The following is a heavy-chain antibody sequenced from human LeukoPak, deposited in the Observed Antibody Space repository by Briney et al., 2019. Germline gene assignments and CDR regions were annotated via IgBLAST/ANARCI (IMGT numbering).Heavy chain of an antibody. Sequence: GGSLRLSCAASGFTFSSYSMNWVRQAPGKGLEWVSSISSSSSYIYYADSVKGRFTISRDNAKNSLYLQMSSLRAKDTAVYYCASREYDSSGYYSHWGQGTLVTVSS. J-gene: IGHJ4*02. CDR2: ISSSSSYI. CDR3: ASREYDSSGYYSH. D-gene: IGHD3-22*01. V-gene: IGHV3-21*01. CDR1: GFTFSSYS.